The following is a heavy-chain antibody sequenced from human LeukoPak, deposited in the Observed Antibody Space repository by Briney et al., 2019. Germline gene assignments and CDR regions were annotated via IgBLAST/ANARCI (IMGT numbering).Heavy chain of an antibody. J-gene: IGHJ4*02. V-gene: IGHV3-48*03. CDR3: ARQEYSSSWRYFDY. D-gene: IGHD6-13*01. CDR1: GFTFSSYE. CDR2: ISSSGSTI. Sequence: PGGSLRLSCAASGFTFSSYEMNWVRQAPGKGLEWVSYISSSGSTIYYADSVKGRFTISRDNAKNSLYLQMNSLRAEDTAVYYCARQEYSSSWRYFDYWGQGTLVTVSS.